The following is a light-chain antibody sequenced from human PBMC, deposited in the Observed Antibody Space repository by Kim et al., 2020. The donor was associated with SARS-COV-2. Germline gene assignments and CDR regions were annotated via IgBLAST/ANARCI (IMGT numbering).Light chain of an antibody. V-gene: IGLV3-19*01. CDR3: NSRDSSGNHVV. CDR2: GKN. Sequence: ALGQTVRITCQGDSLRSYYASWYQQKPGQAPVLVIYGKNNRPSGIPDRFSGSSSGNTASLTITGAKVEDEADYYCNSRDSSGNHVVFGGGTKLTVL. CDR1: SLRSYY. J-gene: IGLJ2*01.